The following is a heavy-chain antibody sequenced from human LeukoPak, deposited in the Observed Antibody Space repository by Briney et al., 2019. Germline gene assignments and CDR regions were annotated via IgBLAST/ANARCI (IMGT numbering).Heavy chain of an antibody. CDR1: GGSISSYY. CDR2: IYTSGST. D-gene: IGHD3-22*01. V-gene: IGHV4-4*09. CDR3: VRLRVNDSSGRIYFDY. J-gene: IGHJ4*02. Sequence: PSETLSLTCTVSGGSISSYYWSWIRQPPGKGLEWIGYIYTSGSTNYNPSLKSRVTISVDTSKNQFSLKLSSVTAADTAVYYCVRLRVNDSSGRIYFDYWGQGTLVTVSS.